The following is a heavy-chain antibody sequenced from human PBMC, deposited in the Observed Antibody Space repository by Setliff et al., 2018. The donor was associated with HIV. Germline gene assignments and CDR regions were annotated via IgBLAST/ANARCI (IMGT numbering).Heavy chain of an antibody. Sequence: ALVKVSCKASGDNFNSHSISWVRQAPGQGLEWMGGIVPIFGTPNYAQKFKGRLTITADESTSTVYMELSSLRSEDTAVYFCARDSRDIVVVIAPEPEPYYYYGMDVWGEGTTVTVSS. D-gene: IGHD2-15*01. CDR3: ARDSRDIVVVIAPEPEPYYYYGMDV. CDR2: IVPIFGTP. J-gene: IGHJ6*04. CDR1: GDNFNSHS. V-gene: IGHV1-69*13.